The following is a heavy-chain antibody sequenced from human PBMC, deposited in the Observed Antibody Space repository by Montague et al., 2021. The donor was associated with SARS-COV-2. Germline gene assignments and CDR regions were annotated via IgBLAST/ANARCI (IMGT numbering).Heavy chain of an antibody. J-gene: IGHJ6*02. CDR1: GFTFSTYG. V-gene: IGHV3-30*18. D-gene: IGHD2-21*01. CDR3: AKDGWAYCGDDCYSGLDV. CDR2: ISFDGSKK. Sequence: SLRLSCAASGFTFSTYGIHWVRQAPGKGLEWVSFISFDGSKKYYADAVKGRFTISRDNSKNTLYLQMNSLRGDGTAVYYCAKDGWAYCGDDCYSGLDVWGQGTTITVSS.